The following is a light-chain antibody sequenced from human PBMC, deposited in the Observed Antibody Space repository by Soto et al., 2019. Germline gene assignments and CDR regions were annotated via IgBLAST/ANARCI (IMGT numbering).Light chain of an antibody. Sequence: QSALTQSASVSGSPGQSITISCTGTSSGIGGYNYVSWYQQHPEKAPKLMIFEVSNRPSGVSNRFSGSKSGNTASLTISGLLPEDEADYYCSSYTTSSTVAFGGGTKLTVL. J-gene: IGLJ2*01. CDR2: EVS. V-gene: IGLV2-14*01. CDR3: SSYTTSSTVA. CDR1: SSGIGGYNY.